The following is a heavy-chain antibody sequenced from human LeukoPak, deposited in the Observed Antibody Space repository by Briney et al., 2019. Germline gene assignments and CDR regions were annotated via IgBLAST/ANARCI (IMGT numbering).Heavy chain of an antibody. V-gene: IGHV5-51*01. CDR1: GYFFNTYW. J-gene: IGHJ4*02. CDR3: ARYTGSFTPLDY. Sequence: GESLTISCEGSGYFFNTYWVAWVRQTPGKGLEWMGIISPDDSYTRYSPSFAGHITISADKSISTAYLQWTSLKASDSAMYNCARYTGSFTPLDYWGQGTLVTVSS. CDR2: ISPDDSYT. D-gene: IGHD3-10*01.